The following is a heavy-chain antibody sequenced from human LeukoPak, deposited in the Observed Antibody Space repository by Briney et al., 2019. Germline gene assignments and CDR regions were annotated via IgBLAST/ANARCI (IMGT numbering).Heavy chain of an antibody. CDR3: ARRTATTGTSDY. J-gene: IGHJ4*02. V-gene: IGHV4-34*01. D-gene: IGHD1-1*01. CDR2: INHSGRT. CDR1: GGSFSGYY. Sequence: SETLSLTCAVYGGSFSGYYWSWIRQPPGKGLEWIGEINHSGRTNYNPSLKSRVTISVDSSKNQFSLRLSFVTAADTAVYYCARRTATTGTSDYWGQGTLVTVSS.